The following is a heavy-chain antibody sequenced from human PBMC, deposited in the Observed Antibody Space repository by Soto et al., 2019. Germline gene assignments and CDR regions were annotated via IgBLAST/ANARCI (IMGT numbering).Heavy chain of an antibody. J-gene: IGHJ4*02. V-gene: IGHV4-31*11. CDR2: IYYSGST. D-gene: IGHD2-8*02. CDR3: ARDKITGLFDY. CDR1: GGSISSGGYS. Sequence: SETLSLTCAVSGGSISSGGYSWSWIRQHPGKGLEWIGYIYYSGSTYYNPSLKSRVTISVDTSKNQFSLKLTSVTAADTAVYYCARDKITGLFDYWGQGTQVTVSS.